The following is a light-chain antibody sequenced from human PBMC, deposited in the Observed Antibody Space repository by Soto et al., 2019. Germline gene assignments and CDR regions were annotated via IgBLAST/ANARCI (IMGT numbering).Light chain of an antibody. CDR3: MQALQTPYT. Sequence: DIVMTQSPLSLPVTPGEPASISCRSSQSLLHSNGYNYLDWYLQKPGQSPQLLIYLGSNRASGVPDMFSGSGSGTDFTLKISRVEAEDFGVYYCMQALQTPYTCGQGTKLEIK. J-gene: IGKJ2*01. CDR1: QSLLHSNGYNY. CDR2: LGS. V-gene: IGKV2-28*01.